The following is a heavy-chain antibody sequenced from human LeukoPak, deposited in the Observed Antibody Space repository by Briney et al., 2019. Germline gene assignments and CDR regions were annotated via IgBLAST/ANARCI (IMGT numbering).Heavy chain of an antibody. V-gene: IGHV3-21*01. CDR1: GFTSSTYD. CDR2: IGTRTTDT. CDR3: ARAPGVVYDAFDL. Sequence: GGSLRLSCAASGFTSSTYDMHWVRQAPGKGLEWVSYIGTRTTDTYFADSVRGRFTISRDNAKNSLYLQMNSLRAEDTAVYYCARAPGVVYDAFDLWGQGTMVPVSS. J-gene: IGHJ3*01. D-gene: IGHD2-15*01.